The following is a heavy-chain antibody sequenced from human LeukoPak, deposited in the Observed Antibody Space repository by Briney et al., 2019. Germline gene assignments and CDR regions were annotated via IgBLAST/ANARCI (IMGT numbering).Heavy chain of an antibody. J-gene: IGHJ4*02. V-gene: IGHV1-18*01. D-gene: IGHD3-10*01. CDR2: INAYNGDT. CDR3: ARDGSGVWFDY. CDR1: NYSFTSYG. Sequence: GASVKVSCKASNYSFTSYGISWVRQAPGQGLEWMGWINAYNGDTNYAQKLQGRVTLTTETSTSTAYMELRSLRSDDTAVYYCARDGSGVWFDYCGEGSLVTVSS.